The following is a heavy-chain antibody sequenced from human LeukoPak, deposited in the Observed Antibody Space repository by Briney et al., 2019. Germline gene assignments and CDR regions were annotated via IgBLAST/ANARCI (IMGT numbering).Heavy chain of an antibody. Sequence: GGSLRLSCAASGFTFSTYWMNWVRQAPGKGLEWVADIKYDGSEKYYVDSMKGRFTISRDNSKNTLYLQMNSLRAEDTAVYYCAREKLIATNWFDPWGQGTLVTVSS. J-gene: IGHJ5*02. D-gene: IGHD2-8*01. V-gene: IGHV3-7*01. CDR3: AREKLIATNWFDP. CDR1: GFTFSTYW. CDR2: IKYDGSEK.